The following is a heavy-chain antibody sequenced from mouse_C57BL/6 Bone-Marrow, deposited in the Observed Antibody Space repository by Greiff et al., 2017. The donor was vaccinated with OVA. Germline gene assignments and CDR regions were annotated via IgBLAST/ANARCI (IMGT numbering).Heavy chain of an antibody. D-gene: IGHD1-1*01. V-gene: IGHV1-82*01. CDR1: GYAFSSSW. Sequence: QVQLQQSGPELVKPGASVKISCKASGYAFSSSWMNWVKQRPGKGLEWIGRIYPGDGDTNYNWKFKGKATLTADKSSSTAYMQLSSLTSEDSAVYFCARYYYARPPYAMDYWGQGTSVTVSS. CDR2: IYPGDGDT. J-gene: IGHJ4*01. CDR3: ARYYYARPPYAMDY.